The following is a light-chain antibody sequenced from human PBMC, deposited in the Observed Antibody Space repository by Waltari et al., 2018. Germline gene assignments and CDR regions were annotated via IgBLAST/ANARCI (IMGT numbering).Light chain of an antibody. CDR3: SAWDASLDGWV. Sequence: QAGLTQPPSVSQGLRQTATITCTGNSNTVGAQAVAWLQQKQGHPPEPVSDRSNNRPPGISERFSASTSGNTASLSITGLQTEDEADYYCSAWDASLDGWVFGGGTRLTAL. J-gene: IGLJ3*02. CDR1: SNTVGAQA. V-gene: IGLV10-54*04. CDR2: RSN.